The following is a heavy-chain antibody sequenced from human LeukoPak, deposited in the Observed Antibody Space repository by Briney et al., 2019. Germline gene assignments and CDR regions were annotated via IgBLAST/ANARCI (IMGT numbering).Heavy chain of an antibody. CDR1: GGSFSGYY. CDR2: INHSGST. Sequence: SETLSLTCAVYGGSFSGYYWSWIRQPPGKGLEWIGEINHSGSTNYNPSLKSRVTISVDTSKNQFSLKLSSVTAADTAEYYCARGRIAVAGAYLYWGQGTLVTVSS. CDR3: ARGRIAVAGAYLY. D-gene: IGHD6-19*01. V-gene: IGHV4-34*01. J-gene: IGHJ4*02.